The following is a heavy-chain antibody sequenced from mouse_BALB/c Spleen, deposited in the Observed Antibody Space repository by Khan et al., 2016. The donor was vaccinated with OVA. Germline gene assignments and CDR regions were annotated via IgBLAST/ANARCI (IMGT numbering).Heavy chain of an antibody. Sequence: QVQLQQPGAELVKPGASVKLSCKASGYPLTSYWLHWVKQRPGQGLEWIGEIDPSDSFTNYNQTFKGKATVTVDKSSSTTYLQLSSLTSEDSAVYYVVRSFHDGSSTWFAYWGQGTLVTVSA. J-gene: IGHJ3*01. CDR1: GYPLTSYW. CDR2: IDPSDSFT. D-gene: IGHD1-1*01. V-gene: IGHV1-69*02. CDR3: VRSFHDGSSTWFAY.